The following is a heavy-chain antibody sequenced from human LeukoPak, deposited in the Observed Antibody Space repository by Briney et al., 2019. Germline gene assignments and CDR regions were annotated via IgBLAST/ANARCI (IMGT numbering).Heavy chain of an antibody. D-gene: IGHD2-2*01. CDR1: GYTFTSYG. V-gene: IGHV1-18*01. CDR3: ARVWYQLLAVAGPSLWDI. Sequence: ASVKVSCKAPGYTFTSYGISWVRQAPGQGLEWMGWISAYNGNTNYAQKLQGRVTMTTDTSTSTAYMELRSLRSDDTAVYYCARVWYQLLAVAGPSLWDIWGQGIMVTVSS. J-gene: IGHJ3*02. CDR2: ISAYNGNT.